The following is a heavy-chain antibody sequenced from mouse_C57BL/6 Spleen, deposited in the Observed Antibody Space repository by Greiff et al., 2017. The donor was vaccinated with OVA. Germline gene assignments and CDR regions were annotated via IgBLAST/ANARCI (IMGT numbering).Heavy chain of an antibody. V-gene: IGHV1-76*01. CDR2: IYPGSGNT. D-gene: IGHD1-1*01. J-gene: IGHJ3*01. CDR1: GYTFTDYY. Sequence: QVQLKESGAELVRPGASVKLSCKASGYTFTDYYINWVKQRPGQGLEWIARIYPGSGNTYYNEKFKGKATLTAEKSSSTAYMQLSSLTSEDSAVYFCARSPRSSYLAWFAYWGQGTLVTVSA. CDR3: ARSPRSSYLAWFAY.